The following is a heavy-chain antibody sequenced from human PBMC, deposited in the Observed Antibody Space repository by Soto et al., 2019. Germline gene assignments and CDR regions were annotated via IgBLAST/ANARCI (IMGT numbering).Heavy chain of an antibody. CDR2: MNPNSGNT. D-gene: IGHD2-15*01. CDR3: ARGERYCSGGSCYSFDY. Sequence: GASVKVSCKASGGTFSSYAINWVRQATGQGLEWMGWMNPNSGNTGYAQKFQGRVTMTRNTSISTAYMELSSLRSEDTAVYYCARGERYCSGGSCYSFDYWGQGTLVTVSS. CDR1: GGTFSSYA. V-gene: IGHV1-8*02. J-gene: IGHJ4*02.